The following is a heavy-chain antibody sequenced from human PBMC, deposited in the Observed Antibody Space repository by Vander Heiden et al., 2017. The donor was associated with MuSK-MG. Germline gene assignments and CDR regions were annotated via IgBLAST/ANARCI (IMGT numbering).Heavy chain of an antibody. CDR2: IYYSGST. CDR3: ARRDSSLWYFDL. J-gene: IGHJ2*01. D-gene: IGHD2-21*02. Sequence: QVQLQESGPGLVKPSETLPLTCTVSGGSISSYYWSWIRQPPGKGLEWIGYIYYSGSTNYNPSLKSRVTISVDTSKNQFSLKLSSVTAADTAVYYCARRDSSLWYFDLWGRGTLVTVSS. V-gene: IGHV4-59*01. CDR1: GGSISSYY.